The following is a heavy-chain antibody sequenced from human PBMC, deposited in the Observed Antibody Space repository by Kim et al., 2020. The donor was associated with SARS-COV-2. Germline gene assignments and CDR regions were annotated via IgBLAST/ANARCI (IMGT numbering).Heavy chain of an antibody. Sequence: SETLSLTCAVYGGSFSGYYWSWIRQPPGKGLEWIGEINHSGSTNYNPSLKSRVTISVDTSKNQFSLKLSSVTAADTAVYYCARGGLKGTGHDYGGNWGLFDYWGQGTLVTVSS. V-gene: IGHV4-34*01. CDR3: ARGGLKGTGHDYGGNWGLFDY. J-gene: IGHJ4*02. D-gene: IGHD4-17*01. CDR2: INHSGST. CDR1: GGSFSGYY.